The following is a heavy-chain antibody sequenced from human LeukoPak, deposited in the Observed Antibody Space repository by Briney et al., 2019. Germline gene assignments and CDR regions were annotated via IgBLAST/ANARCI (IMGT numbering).Heavy chain of an antibody. Sequence: SETLPLTCTVSGGSISSYYWSWIRQPPGKGLEWIGYIYYSGGTNYNPSLKSRVTISVDTSKNQFSLNLTSLTAADTAVYYCAKGGKGFPLGLRFDSWGQGTLVSVSS. CDR1: GGSISSYY. CDR2: IYYSGGT. J-gene: IGHJ4*02. CDR3: AKGGKGFPLGLRFDS. V-gene: IGHV4-59*01. D-gene: IGHD2-21*01.